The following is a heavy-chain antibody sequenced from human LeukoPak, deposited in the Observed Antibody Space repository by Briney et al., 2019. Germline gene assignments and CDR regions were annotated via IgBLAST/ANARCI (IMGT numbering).Heavy chain of an antibody. D-gene: IGHD6-19*01. J-gene: IGHJ4*02. CDR2: INHSGST. V-gene: IGHV4-34*01. Sequence: PSETLSLTCAVYGGSFSGYYWSWIRQPPGKGLEWIGEINHSGSTNYNPSLKSRVTISVDTSKNQFSLKLSSVTAADTAVYYCARGGLGSGLDYWGQGTLVAVSS. CDR1: GGSFSGYY. CDR3: ARGGLGSGLDY.